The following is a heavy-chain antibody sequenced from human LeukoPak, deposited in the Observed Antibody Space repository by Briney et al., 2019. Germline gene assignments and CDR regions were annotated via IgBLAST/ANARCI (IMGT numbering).Heavy chain of an antibody. CDR1: GYSFTSYG. Sequence: ASVKVSCKASGYSFTSYGISWVRQAPGQGLEWMGWISAYNGNTNYAQKFQGRVTVTADESTSTAYMELSSLRSEDTAVYYCARNHYDSTFDYWGQGTLVSVSS. J-gene: IGHJ4*02. D-gene: IGHD3-22*01. CDR2: ISAYNGNT. V-gene: IGHV1-18*01. CDR3: ARNHYDSTFDY.